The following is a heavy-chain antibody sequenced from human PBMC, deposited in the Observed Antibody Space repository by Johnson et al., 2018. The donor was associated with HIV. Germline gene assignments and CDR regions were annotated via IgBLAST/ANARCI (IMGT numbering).Heavy chain of an antibody. V-gene: IGHV3-11*04. D-gene: IGHD1-26*01. CDR1: GFTFSDYY. Sequence: VHVVESGGGLVKPGGSLRLSCAASGFTFSDYYMSWIRQAPGKGLEWVSYITSSGSSIYYADSVKGRFTISRDNAKNTLYLQMNSLRPEDTAVYYCARDSGQGWELLTDAFDIWGQGTMVTVFS. CDR2: ITSSGSSI. CDR3: ARDSGQGWELLTDAFDI. J-gene: IGHJ3*02.